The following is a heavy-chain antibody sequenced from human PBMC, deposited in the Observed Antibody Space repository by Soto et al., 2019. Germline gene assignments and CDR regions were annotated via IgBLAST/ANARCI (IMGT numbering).Heavy chain of an antibody. CDR3: ARGAYDILTGEEYGMDV. D-gene: IGHD3-9*01. Sequence: QVQLVQSGAEVKKPGASVKVSCKASGYTLTSYGISWVRQAPGQGLEWMGWISAYNGNTNYAQKLQGRVTMTTDTATSTAYMELGSLSSDEPAVYYCARGAYDILTGEEYGMDVWGQGATVTVSS. CDR2: ISAYNGNT. J-gene: IGHJ6*02. V-gene: IGHV1-18*01. CDR1: GYTLTSYG.